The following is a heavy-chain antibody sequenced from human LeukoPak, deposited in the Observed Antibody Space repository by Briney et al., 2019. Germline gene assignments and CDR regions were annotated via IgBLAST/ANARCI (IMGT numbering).Heavy chain of an antibody. CDR1: GCTFSSYA. J-gene: IGHJ4*02. Sequence: SVKVSCKASGCTFSSYAISWVRQAPGQGLEWMGRIIPILGIANYAQKCQGRVTITADKSTSTAYMELSSLRSEDTAGYYCARDAMIVVVTLFDYWGQGTLVTVSS. CDR3: ARDAMIVVVTLFDY. V-gene: IGHV1-69*04. CDR2: IIPILGIA. D-gene: IGHD3-22*01.